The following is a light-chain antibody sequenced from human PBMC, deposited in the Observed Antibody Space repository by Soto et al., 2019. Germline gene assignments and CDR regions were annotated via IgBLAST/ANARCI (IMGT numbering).Light chain of an antibody. CDR3: CSYAGSYTYV. Sequence: QSALTQPRSVSGSPGQSVTISCTGTSSDVGGYNYVSWYQQHPGKAPKLMIYDVGKRPSGVPDRFSGSKSGNTASLTISGLPAEDEADYYCCSYAGSYTYVFGTGTKVTVL. V-gene: IGLV2-11*01. J-gene: IGLJ1*01. CDR2: DVG. CDR1: SSDVGGYNY.